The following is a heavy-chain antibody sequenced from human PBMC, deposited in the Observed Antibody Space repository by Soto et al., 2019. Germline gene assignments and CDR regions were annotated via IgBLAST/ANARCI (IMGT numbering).Heavy chain of an antibody. V-gene: IGHV3-33*01. CDR2: IWYDGSNK. CDR3: ARDMLPSAPTTGYYYGMDV. Sequence: PGGSLRLSCAASGFTFSSYGMHWVRQAPCKGLEWVAVIWYDGSNKYYADSVKGRFTISRDNSKNTLYLQMNSLRAEDTAVYYCARDMLPSAPTTGYYYGMDVWGQGTTVTVSS. J-gene: IGHJ6*02. CDR1: GFTFSSYG. D-gene: IGHD2-8*01.